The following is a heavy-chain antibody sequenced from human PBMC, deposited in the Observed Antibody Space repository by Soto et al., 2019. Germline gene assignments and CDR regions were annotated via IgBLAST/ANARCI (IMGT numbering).Heavy chain of an antibody. V-gene: IGHV3-15*01. Sequence: GGSLRLSCAASGLIFSDVWMTWVRQAPGKGLEWVGRIKTKPDDGTIDYAAPVRGRFTISRDDSKNTLYLQMTSLTPDDTGVYYCTTSNLRVDFWGPGTLVTVSS. D-gene: IGHD4-17*01. CDR2: IKTKPDDGTI. CDR3: TTSNLRVDF. CDR1: GLIFSDVW. J-gene: IGHJ4*02.